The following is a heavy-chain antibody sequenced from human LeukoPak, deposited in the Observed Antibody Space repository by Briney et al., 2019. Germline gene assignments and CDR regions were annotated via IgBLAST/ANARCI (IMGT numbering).Heavy chain of an antibody. V-gene: IGHV4-59*05. CDR2: VYYSGST. J-gene: IGHJ4*02. D-gene: IGHD6-19*01. CDR1: GGSISSYY. CDR3: ARLPTHSSGWLSYFDY. Sequence: PSETLSLTCTVSGGSISSYYWSWIRQPPGKGLEWIGSVYYSGSTYYNPSLKSRVTISVDTSKNQFSLKLSSVTAADTAVYYCARLPTHSSGWLSYFDYWGQGTLVTVSS.